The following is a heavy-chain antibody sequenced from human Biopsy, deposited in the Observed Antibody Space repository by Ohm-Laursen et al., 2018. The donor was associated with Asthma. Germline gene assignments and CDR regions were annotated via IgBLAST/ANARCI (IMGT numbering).Heavy chain of an antibody. CDR1: GFTFSSSA. D-gene: IGHD3-16*02. V-gene: IGHV3-11*06. Sequence: SLRLSCAASGFTFSSSAMSRIRQAPGKGLEWVSYISWSSSYTNYADSVKGRFTISRDNAKNSLFLQMNSLRAEDTAVYYCARGGSRDLWGTYRYPWDYWGQGTLVTVSS. CDR2: ISWSSSYT. CDR3: ARGGSRDLWGTYRYPWDY. J-gene: IGHJ4*02.